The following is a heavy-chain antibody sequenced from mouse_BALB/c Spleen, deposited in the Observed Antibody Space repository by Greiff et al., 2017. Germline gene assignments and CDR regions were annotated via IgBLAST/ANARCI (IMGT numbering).Heavy chain of an antibody. D-gene: IGHD2-14*01. Sequence: QVQLQQSGAELARPGASVKLSCKASGYTFTSYWMQWVKQRPGQGLEWIGAIYPGDGDTRYTQKFKGKATLTADKSSSTAYMQLSSLASEDSAVYYCARSPYYRYGGYFDVWGAGTTVTVSS. CDR2: IYPGDGDT. CDR3: ARSPYYRYGGYFDV. CDR1: GYTFTSYW. J-gene: IGHJ1*01. V-gene: IGHV1-87*01.